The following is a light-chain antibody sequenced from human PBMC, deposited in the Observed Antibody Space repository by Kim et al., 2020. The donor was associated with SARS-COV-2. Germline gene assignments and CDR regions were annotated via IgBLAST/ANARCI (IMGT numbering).Light chain of an antibody. Sequence: EIVLTQSPGPLSLSPGERATLSCRASQSVSSSYLAWYQHKPGQAPRLLIYGAFSRATGIPDRFSGSGSGTDFTLTISRLEPEDFAVYYCQQYGGSPWTFGQGTKVDIK. CDR3: QQYGGSPWT. CDR1: QSVSSSY. CDR2: GAF. J-gene: IGKJ1*01. V-gene: IGKV3-20*01.